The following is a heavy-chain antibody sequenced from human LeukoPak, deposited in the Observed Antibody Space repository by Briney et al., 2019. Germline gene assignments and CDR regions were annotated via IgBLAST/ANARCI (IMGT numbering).Heavy chain of an antibody. D-gene: IGHD2-2*02. CDR2: ISYDGSNK. J-gene: IGHJ4*02. Sequence: GRSLRLSCAASGFTFSSYATHWVRQAPGKGLEWVAVISYDGSNKYYADSVKGRFTISRDNSKNTLYLQMNSLRAEDTAVYYCARESWYCSSTSCYTNGFDYWGQGTLVTVSS. V-gene: IGHV3-30-3*01. CDR1: GFTFSSYA. CDR3: ARESWYCSSTSCYTNGFDY.